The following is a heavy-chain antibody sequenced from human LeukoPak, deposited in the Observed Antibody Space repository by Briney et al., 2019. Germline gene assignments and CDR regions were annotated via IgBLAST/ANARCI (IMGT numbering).Heavy chain of an antibody. V-gene: IGHV3-7*01. J-gene: IGHJ4*02. Sequence: GGSLRLSCAASGFTFSTYWMSWVRQAPGKGLEWVANIKQDGSEKKYVDSVKGRFTISRGNAKNTLYLQMNSLRAEDTAVYYCAKYYYDSSGTSYFDYWGQGTLVTVSS. D-gene: IGHD3-22*01. CDR3: AKYYYDSSGTSYFDY. CDR1: GFTFSTYW. CDR2: IKQDGSEK.